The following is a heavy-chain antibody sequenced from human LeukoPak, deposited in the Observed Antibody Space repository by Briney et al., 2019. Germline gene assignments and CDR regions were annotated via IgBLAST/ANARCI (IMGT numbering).Heavy chain of an antibody. Sequence: SETLSLTCTVSGGSLSSYYWSWLRQPPGKGLEWIGYIYYSGSTNYNPSLTSRVTISVDTSKNQFSLKLSSVTAADTAVYYCARDLNSGGSHPFDYWGQGTLVTVSS. CDR3: ARDLNSGGSHPFDY. D-gene: IGHD2-15*01. J-gene: IGHJ4*02. V-gene: IGHV4-59*01. CDR1: GGSLSSYY. CDR2: IYYSGST.